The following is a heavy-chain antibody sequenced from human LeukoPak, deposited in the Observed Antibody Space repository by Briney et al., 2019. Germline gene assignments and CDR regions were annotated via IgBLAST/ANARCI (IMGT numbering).Heavy chain of an antibody. CDR2: IYHTGST. Sequence: TLSLTCAASGGSISSITWWSWVRQPPGKGLEWIGEIYHTGSTNYNPSLKSRVTISVDTSKNQFSLKLSSVTAADTAVYYCARGQIRGLGGNLGDWGQGTLVTVSS. J-gene: IGHJ4*02. CDR1: GGSISSITW. D-gene: IGHD3-16*01. CDR3: ARGQIRGLGGNLGD. V-gene: IGHV4-4*02.